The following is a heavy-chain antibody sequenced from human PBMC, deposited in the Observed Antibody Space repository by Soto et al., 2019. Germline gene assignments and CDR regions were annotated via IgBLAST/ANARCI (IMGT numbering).Heavy chain of an antibody. J-gene: IGHJ4*02. Sequence: GSLRLSCTASGFTFGDYAMSWVRQAPGKGLEWVGFIRSKAYGGTTEYAASVKGRFTISRDDSKSIAYLQMNSLKTEDTAVYYCTREAGAYYFDYWGQGTLVTVSS. CDR1: GFTFGDYA. D-gene: IGHD3-10*01. CDR2: IRSKAYGGTT. V-gene: IGHV3-49*04. CDR3: TREAGAYYFDY.